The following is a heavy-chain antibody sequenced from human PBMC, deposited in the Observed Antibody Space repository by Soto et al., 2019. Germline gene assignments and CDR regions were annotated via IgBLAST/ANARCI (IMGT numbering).Heavy chain of an antibody. D-gene: IGHD6-19*01. CDR1: GFTFSDYL. J-gene: IGHJ4*01. CDR3: AIGHWLGN. CDR2: IKQDGNEK. V-gene: IGHV3-7*01. Sequence: DVQLVESGGALVQPGESLRLSCAASGFTFSDYLMTWVRQAPGKGLEWVATIKQDGNEKYYVDSVKGRFTISRDNAKNSLDLQMNGLISEDTAVYYCAIGHWLGNWGHGTRVNVSS.